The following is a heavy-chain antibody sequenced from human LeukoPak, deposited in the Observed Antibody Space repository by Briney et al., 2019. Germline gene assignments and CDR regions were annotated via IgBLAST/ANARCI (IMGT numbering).Heavy chain of an antibody. CDR2: INPSAGST. J-gene: IGHJ4*02. CDR3: ARNMGHRLVGGTYYFDY. V-gene: IGHV1-46*01. CDR1: GYTFISYY. D-gene: IGHD1-26*01. Sequence: GASVKVSCKASGYTFISYYMYWVRQAPGQGLEWMGIINPSAGSTSYAQKFQGRVTMTRDTSTSTVYMELSSLRSEDTAVYYCARNMGHRLVGGTYYFDYWGQGTLVTVSS.